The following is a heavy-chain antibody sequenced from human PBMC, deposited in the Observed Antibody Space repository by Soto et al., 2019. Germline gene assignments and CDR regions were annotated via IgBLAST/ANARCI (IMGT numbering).Heavy chain of an antibody. CDR1: GFTFSSYA. V-gene: IGHV3-23*01. CDR2: ISGSGGST. J-gene: IGHJ1*01. CDR3: AKDEEKYCSGGSCYSGAEYFQH. Sequence: EVQLLESGGGLVQPGGSLRLSCAASGFTFSSYAMSWVRQAPGKGLEWVSAISGSGGSTYYADSVKGRFTISRDNSKNTLYLQMNSLRAEDTAVYYCAKDEEKYCSGGSCYSGAEYFQHWGQGTLVTVSS. D-gene: IGHD2-15*01.